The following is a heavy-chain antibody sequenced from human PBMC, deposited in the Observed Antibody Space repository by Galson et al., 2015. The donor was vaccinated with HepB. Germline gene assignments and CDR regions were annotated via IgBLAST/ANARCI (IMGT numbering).Heavy chain of an antibody. J-gene: IGHJ4*02. CDR1: GGTFSSYA. D-gene: IGHD3-22*01. CDR2: IIPIFGTA. V-gene: IGHV1-69*06. Sequence: SVKVSCKASGGTFSSYAISWVRQAPGQGLEWMGGIIPIFGTANYAQKFQGRVTITADKSTSTAYMELSSLRSEDTAVYYCARTAESLYYYDSSGYYPYYFDYWGQGTLVTVSS. CDR3: ARTAESLYYYDSSGYYPYYFDY.